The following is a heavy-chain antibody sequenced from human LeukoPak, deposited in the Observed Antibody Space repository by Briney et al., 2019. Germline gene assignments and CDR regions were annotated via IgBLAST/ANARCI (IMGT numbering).Heavy chain of an antibody. V-gene: IGHV4-34*01. CDR3: AREGDQCTATSCYGFDY. CDR2: VNHSGST. Sequence: SETLSLTCGVYGGSFGGYYWGWIRQPPGKGLEWIGEVNHSGSTNYNPSLKSRVTISVDTSKNQFSLQLSSVTAADTAMYYCAREGDQCTATSCYGFDYWGQGTLVTVSS. J-gene: IGHJ4*02. CDR1: GGSFGGYY. D-gene: IGHD2-2*01.